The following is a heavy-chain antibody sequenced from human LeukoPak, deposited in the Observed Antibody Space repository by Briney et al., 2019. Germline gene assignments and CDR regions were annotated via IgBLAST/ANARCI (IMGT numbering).Heavy chain of an antibody. J-gene: IGHJ4*02. CDR3: GRRGSSGWEFFDY. CDR2: FDPEDGET. Sequence: ASVTVSYKVSGYTLTELSMHWGRQAPGKGGEWVGGFDPEDGETIYAQKFQGRVTMTEDTSTDTAYMELSSLRSEDTAVYYCGRRGSSGWEFFDYWGQGTLVTVSS. CDR1: GYTLTELS. V-gene: IGHV1-24*01. D-gene: IGHD6-19*01.